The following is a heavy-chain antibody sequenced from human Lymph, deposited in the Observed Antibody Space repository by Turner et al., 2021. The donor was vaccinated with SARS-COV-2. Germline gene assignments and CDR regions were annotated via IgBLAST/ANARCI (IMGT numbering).Heavy chain of an antibody. CDR2: IYYRGSN. Sequence: QVQLPDSCPTLVKPLATLSLTCTVSGGSRNSNYWSWIRQPPGKRLWRMGYIYYRGSNNYTPSNESGVTISVDTTRNQFSLNLTSVTAADTAIYYGARETVNNWGDPWGQGTLVTVSS. CDR3: ARETVNNWGDP. D-gene: IGHD2-21*02. V-gene: IGHV4-59*01. CDR1: GGSRNSNY. J-gene: IGHJ5*02.